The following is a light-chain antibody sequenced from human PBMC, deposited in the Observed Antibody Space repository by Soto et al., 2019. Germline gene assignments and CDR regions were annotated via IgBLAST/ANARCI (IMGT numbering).Light chain of an antibody. CDR3: YSHAGRSSFFV. Sequence: QSALTQPASVSGSPGQSITISCTGTRFDAGIYNVVSWYQLHPGNAPKLMIYEATRRPSGISDRFSGSKSGNTASLTISGLQAEDEADYSCYSHAGRSSFFVFGTGTKLTVL. CDR2: EAT. CDR1: RFDAGIYNV. J-gene: IGLJ1*01. V-gene: IGLV2-23*02.